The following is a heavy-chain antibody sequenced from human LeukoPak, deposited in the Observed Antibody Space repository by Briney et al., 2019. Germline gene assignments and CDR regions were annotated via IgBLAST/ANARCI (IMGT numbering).Heavy chain of an antibody. V-gene: IGHV4-59*01. J-gene: IGHJ6*02. CDR1: VGSISSYY. D-gene: IGHD3-22*01. CDR2: SYYSGST. CDR3: ARDRRYYYDSSGYYHYYYGMDV. Sequence: KTSQTLSLTSTVSVGSISSYYWSWIWQPPGKGLGWIWYSYYSGSTNYNPSLNSRVTISVDTSKNQFSLKLSSVTAADTAVYYCARDRRYYYDSSGYYHYYYGMDVWGQGTTVTVSS.